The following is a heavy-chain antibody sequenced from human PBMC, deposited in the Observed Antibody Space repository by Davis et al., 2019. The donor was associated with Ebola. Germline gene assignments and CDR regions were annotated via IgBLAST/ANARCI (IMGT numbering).Heavy chain of an antibody. Sequence: PGGSLRLSCTASRFTFSNYGMHWVRQAPGKGLEWVAVIWYDGSSQLYADSVKGRFTISRDNSRDTLYLQMNSLRVDDTAVYYCGRWGSVGAIDCWGQGALVTVSS. CDR3: GRWGSVGAIDC. CDR1: RFTFSNYG. V-gene: IGHV3-33*01. CDR2: IWYDGSSQ. J-gene: IGHJ4*02. D-gene: IGHD1-26*01.